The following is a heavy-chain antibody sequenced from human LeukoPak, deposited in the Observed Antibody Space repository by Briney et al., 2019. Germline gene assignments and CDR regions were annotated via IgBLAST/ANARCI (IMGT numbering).Heavy chain of an antibody. CDR2: IRYDGSNK. Sequence: GRSLRLSCAASGFTFSSYGMHWVRQAPGKGLEWVAFIRYDGSNKYYADSVKGRFTISRDNSKNTLYLQMNSLRAEDTAVYYCTDLDRAGNAFDIWGQGTMVTVSS. D-gene: IGHD1-1*01. J-gene: IGHJ3*02. CDR1: GFTFSSYG. V-gene: IGHV3-30*02. CDR3: TDLDRAGNAFDI.